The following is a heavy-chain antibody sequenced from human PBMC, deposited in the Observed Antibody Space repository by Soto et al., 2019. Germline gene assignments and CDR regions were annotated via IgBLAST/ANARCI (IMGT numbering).Heavy chain of an antibody. J-gene: IGHJ6*03. D-gene: IGHD6-25*01. Sequence: SETLSLTCTVSGGSISSYYWSWIRQPPGKGLEWIGYIYYSGSTNYNPSLKSRVTISVDTSKNQFSLKLGSVTAADTAVYYCARHGKGSSSEDYYYYMDVWGKGTTVTVSS. V-gene: IGHV4-59*08. CDR2: IYYSGST. CDR1: GGSISSYY. CDR3: ARHGKGSSSEDYYYYMDV.